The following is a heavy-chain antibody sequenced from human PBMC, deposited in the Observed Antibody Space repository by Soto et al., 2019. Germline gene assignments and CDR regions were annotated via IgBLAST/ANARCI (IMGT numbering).Heavy chain of an antibody. Sequence: QVQLVESGGGVVQPGRSLRLSCAASGFTFSSYAMHWVRQAPGKGLEWVAVISYDGSNKYYADSVKGRFTISRDNSKNTLYLQINSLRAEDTAVYYCARDGIAAAAGFDYWGQGTLVTVSS. CDR1: GFTFSSYA. CDR2: ISYDGSNK. V-gene: IGHV3-30-3*01. CDR3: ARDGIAAAAGFDY. J-gene: IGHJ4*02. D-gene: IGHD6-13*01.